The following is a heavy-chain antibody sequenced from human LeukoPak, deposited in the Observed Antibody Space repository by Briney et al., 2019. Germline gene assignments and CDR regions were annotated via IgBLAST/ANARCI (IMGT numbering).Heavy chain of an antibody. Sequence: ASVKVSCKTSVYTFTGYNMHWLRQAPGHGLEWMGWINPNSGDTNYAQKFQGRVTMTRDTSINTAYMELSRLRSDDTAVYYCAPTSVSYFDYWGQGTLVTVSS. CDR1: VYTFTGYN. V-gene: IGHV1-2*02. CDR2: INPNSGDT. D-gene: IGHD2-2*01. J-gene: IGHJ4*02. CDR3: APTSVSYFDY.